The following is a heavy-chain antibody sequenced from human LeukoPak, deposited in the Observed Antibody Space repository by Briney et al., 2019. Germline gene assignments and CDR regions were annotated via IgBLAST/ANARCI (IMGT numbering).Heavy chain of an antibody. J-gene: IGHJ4*02. CDR3: ARDPRIAVAGKYFDY. CDR1: GYTFTGYY. V-gene: IGHV1-2*06. CDR2: INPNSGGT. Sequence: GASVKVSCKSSGYTFTGYYMHWVRQAPGQRLEWMGQINPNSGGTNYAQKFQGRVTMTRDTSISTAYMELSRLRSDDTAVYYCARDPRIAVAGKYFDYWGQGTLVTVSS. D-gene: IGHD6-19*01.